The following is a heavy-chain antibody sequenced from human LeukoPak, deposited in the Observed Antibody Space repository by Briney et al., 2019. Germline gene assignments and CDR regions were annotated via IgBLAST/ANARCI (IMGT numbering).Heavy chain of an antibody. J-gene: IGHJ4*02. CDR3: AARPNTYYYDSSALDY. Sequence: GGSLRLSCAASGFTLSSYAMSWVRQAPGKGLEWVSAISGSGGSTYYADSVKGRFTISRDNSKNTLYLQMNSLRAEDTAVYYCAARPNTYYYDSSALDYWGQGTLVTVSS. V-gene: IGHV3-23*01. D-gene: IGHD3-22*01. CDR2: ISGSGGST. CDR1: GFTLSSYA.